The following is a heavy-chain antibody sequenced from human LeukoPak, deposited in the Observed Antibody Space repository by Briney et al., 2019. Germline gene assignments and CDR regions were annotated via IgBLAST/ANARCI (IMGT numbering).Heavy chain of an antibody. V-gene: IGHV3-30-3*01. CDR3: ARGLRGYSYGYAGFDV. D-gene: IGHD5-18*01. CDR2: ISYDGINK. CDR1: GFTFSSYA. Sequence: PGRSLRLSCAASGFTFSSYAMHWVRQAPGKGLEWVAVISYDGINKFYADSVKGRFTISRDNSKNTLYLQMNSLRPEDTAVYYCARGLRGYSYGYAGFDVWGQGTMVTVSS. J-gene: IGHJ3*01.